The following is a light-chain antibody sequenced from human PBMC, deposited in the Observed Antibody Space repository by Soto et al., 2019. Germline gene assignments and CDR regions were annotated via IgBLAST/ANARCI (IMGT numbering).Light chain of an antibody. J-gene: IGKJ3*01. Sequence: EIVLTQSPGTLSLSPGERATLSCRASQSVSGSSLAWYQQKPGQAPRLLIYGASSRATGIPDRFSGSGSGIDFTLTINRLEPEDFAVYYCQQYDSSPSSFTFGPGTKVDIK. CDR1: QSVSGSS. V-gene: IGKV3-20*01. CDR2: GAS. CDR3: QQYDSSPSSFT.